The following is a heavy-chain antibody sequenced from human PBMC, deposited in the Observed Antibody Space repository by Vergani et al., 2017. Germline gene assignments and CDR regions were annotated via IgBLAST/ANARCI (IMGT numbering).Heavy chain of an antibody. CDR3: ARDLPDRYGDGEGLDY. D-gene: IGHD4-17*01. CDR2: IYYSGST. CDR1: GGSISSSSYY. V-gene: IGHV4-39*07. Sequence: QLQLQESGPGLVKPSETLSLTCTVSGGSISSSSYYWGWIRQPPGKGLEWIVRIYYSGSTYYNPSLKSRVTISVDTSKNQFSLKLSSVTAADTAVYYCARDLPDRYGDGEGLDYWGQGTLVTVSS. J-gene: IGHJ4*02.